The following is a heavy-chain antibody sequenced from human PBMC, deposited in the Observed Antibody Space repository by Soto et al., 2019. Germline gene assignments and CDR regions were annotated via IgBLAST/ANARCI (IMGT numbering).Heavy chain of an antibody. D-gene: IGHD3-3*01. V-gene: IGHV4-59*01. CDR2: IYYSGST. Sequence: SETLSLTCTVSGASISSYYWSWIRQPPGKGLEWIGYIYYSGSTNYNPSLKSRVTISVDTSKNQFSLKLSSVTAADTAVYYCARLSRQRSGYYPLLDYWGQGTLVTVSS. CDR3: ARLSRQRSGYYPLLDY. J-gene: IGHJ4*02. CDR1: GASISSYY.